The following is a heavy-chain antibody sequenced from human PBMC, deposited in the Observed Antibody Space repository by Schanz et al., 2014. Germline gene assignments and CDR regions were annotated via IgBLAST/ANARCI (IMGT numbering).Heavy chain of an antibody. V-gene: IGHV3-30*04. Sequence: QAQLVESGGGVVQPGTSLRLSCAASGFTFRGHAMHWVRQAPGQGLEKVAVTSTDGTKTYYAASVRGRFTISRDNSKNTVYLQMNSLRSEDTAVYYCTRDRGALINHNDALDLWGQGTMVSVSS. CDR1: GFTFRGHA. J-gene: IGHJ3*01. D-gene: IGHD3-16*01. CDR3: TRDRGALINHNDALDL. CDR2: TSTDGTKT.